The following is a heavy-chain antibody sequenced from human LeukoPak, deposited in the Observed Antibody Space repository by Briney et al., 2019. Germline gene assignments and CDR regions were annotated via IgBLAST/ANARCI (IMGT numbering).Heavy chain of an antibody. CDR1: GFNFGSYW. J-gene: IGHJ6*03. CDR2: IKPDGSEK. CDR3: AKNGDRGAYCSGGTCYPYFYYYMDV. V-gene: IGHV3-7*03. D-gene: IGHD2-15*01. Sequence: GGSLRLSCAVSGFNFGSYWMSWVRQAPGKGLEWVANIKPDGSEKYCVDSVKGRLTISRDNAKNSLFLQMNSLRAEDMAIYYCAKNGDRGAYCSGGTCYPYFYYYMDVWGKGTTVTFSS.